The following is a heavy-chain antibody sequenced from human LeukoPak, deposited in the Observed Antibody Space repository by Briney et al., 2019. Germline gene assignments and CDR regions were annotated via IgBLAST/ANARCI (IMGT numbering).Heavy chain of an antibody. D-gene: IGHD3-3*01. CDR1: GYTFTSYY. Sequence: ASVKVSCKASGYTFTSYYMHWVRQAPGQGLEWMGIINPSGGSRSYAQKFQGRVTMTRDTSTNTVYMELSGLRSEDTAVYYSARDQYDFWSGHAPFDYWGQGTLVTVSS. J-gene: IGHJ4*02. CDR3: ARDQYDFWSGHAPFDY. V-gene: IGHV1-46*01. CDR2: INPSGGSR.